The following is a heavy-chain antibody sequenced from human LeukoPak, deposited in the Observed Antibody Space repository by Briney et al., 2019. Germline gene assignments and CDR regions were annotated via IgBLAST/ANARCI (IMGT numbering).Heavy chain of an antibody. CDR1: GYTFTSYG. D-gene: IGHD1-7*01. Sequence: SVKVSCKASGYTFTSYGISWVRQAPGQGLEWMGRIIPIFGTANYAQKFQGRVTITTDESTSTAYMELSSLRSEDTAVYYCARELSSTGPTYYFDYWGQGTLVTVSS. V-gene: IGHV1-69*05. J-gene: IGHJ4*02. CDR2: IIPIFGTA. CDR3: ARELSSTGPTYYFDY.